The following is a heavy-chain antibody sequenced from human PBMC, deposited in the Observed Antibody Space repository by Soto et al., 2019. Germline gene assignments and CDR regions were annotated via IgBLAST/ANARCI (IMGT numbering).Heavy chain of an antibody. CDR1: GFSLSTSGMC. CDR2: IDWDDDK. CDR3: ARIRTGYCSGGSSDY. V-gene: IGHV2-70*11. D-gene: IGHD2-15*01. Sequence: SGPTLVNPTQTLTLTCTFSGFSLSTSGMCVSWIRQPPGKALEWLARIDWDDDKYYSTSLKTRLTISKDTSKNQVVLTMTNMDPVDTATYYCARIRTGYCSGGSSDYWGQGTLVTVSS. J-gene: IGHJ4*02.